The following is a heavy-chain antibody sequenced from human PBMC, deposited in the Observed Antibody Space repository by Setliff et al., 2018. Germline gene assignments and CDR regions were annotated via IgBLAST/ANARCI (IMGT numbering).Heavy chain of an antibody. CDR3: SRLVRYCTTTSCQRLSGDEY. CDR2: ISGHTGKA. CDR1: GYTFTDYG. V-gene: IGHV1-18*01. J-gene: IGHJ4*02. D-gene: IGHD2-2*01. Sequence: ASVKVSCKASGYTFTDYGITWVRQAPGQGLEWMGWISGHTGKAYYAQKLQDRATMTTDTSTGTAYLELRSLRSDDTAVYYCSRLVRYCTTTSCQRLSGDEYWGQGTLVTVSS.